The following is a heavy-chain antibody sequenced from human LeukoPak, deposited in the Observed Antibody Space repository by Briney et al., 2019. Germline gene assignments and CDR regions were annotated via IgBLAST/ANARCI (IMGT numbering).Heavy chain of an antibody. CDR2: IYYSGST. CDR1: GGSISSYY. Sequence: PSETLSLTCTVSGGSISSYYWSWIRQPPGKGLEWIGYIYYSGSTNYNPSLKSRVTISVDTSKNQFSLKLSSVTAADTAVYYCARAPGLNYYGSGIYPDYWGQGTLVTVSS. D-gene: IGHD3-10*01. CDR3: ARAPGLNYYGSGIYPDY. V-gene: IGHV4-59*01. J-gene: IGHJ4*02.